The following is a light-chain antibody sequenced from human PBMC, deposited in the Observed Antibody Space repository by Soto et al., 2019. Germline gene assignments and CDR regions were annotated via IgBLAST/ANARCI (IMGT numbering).Light chain of an antibody. CDR2: GAS. CDR1: QSVSSSF. V-gene: IGKV3-20*01. J-gene: IGKJ4*01. CDR3: QQYGSSPLT. Sequence: EIVLTQSPGTLSLSPGERATLSCRASQSVSSSFLAWYQQKPGQAPRLLIYGASSSATGIPDRFTGSGSGTDFTLTISRLEPEDFAVYYCQQYGSSPLTFGGGTKVEI.